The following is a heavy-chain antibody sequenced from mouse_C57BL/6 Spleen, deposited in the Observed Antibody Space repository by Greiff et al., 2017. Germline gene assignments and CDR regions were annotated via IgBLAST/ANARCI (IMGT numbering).Heavy chain of an antibody. D-gene: IGHD2-3*01. Sequence: QVQLQQPGTELVKPGASVKLSCKASGYTFTSYWMHWVKQRPGQGLEWIGNINPSNGGTNYNEKFKSKATLTVDKSSSTAYMQLSSLTSEDYAVYYYARRWLYYYANDYWGQGTSVTVSS. V-gene: IGHV1-53*01. CDR1: GYTFTSYW. CDR2: INPSNGGT. CDR3: ARRWLYYYANDY. J-gene: IGHJ4*01.